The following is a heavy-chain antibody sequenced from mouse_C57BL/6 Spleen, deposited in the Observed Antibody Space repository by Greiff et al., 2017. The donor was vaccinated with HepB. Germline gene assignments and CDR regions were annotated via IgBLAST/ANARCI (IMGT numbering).Heavy chain of an antibody. CDR3: AREDSSYEGYAMDY. D-gene: IGHD1-1*01. CDR1: GYTFTSYG. V-gene: IGHV1-81*01. Sequence: QVQLQQSGAELARPGALVKLSCKASGYTFTSYGISWVKQRTGQGLEWIGEIYPRSGNTYYNEKFKGKATLTADKSSSTAYMELRSLTSEDSAVYFCAREDSSYEGYAMDYWGQGTSVTVSS. J-gene: IGHJ4*01. CDR2: IYPRSGNT.